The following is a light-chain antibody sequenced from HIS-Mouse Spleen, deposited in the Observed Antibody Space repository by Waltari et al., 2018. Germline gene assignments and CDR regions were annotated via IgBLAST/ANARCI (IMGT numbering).Light chain of an antibody. CDR1: AFPNKY. CDR3: YSTDSSGNHRV. V-gene: IGLV3-10*01. J-gene: IGLJ2*01. Sequence: SYELTPPPSVSVSPGKTARITCSGDAFPNKYAYWYQQKSGQPPVLVIYEDSKRPSGIPERFSGSSSGTMATLTISGAQVEDEADYYCYSTDSSGNHRVFGGGTKLTVL. CDR2: EDS.